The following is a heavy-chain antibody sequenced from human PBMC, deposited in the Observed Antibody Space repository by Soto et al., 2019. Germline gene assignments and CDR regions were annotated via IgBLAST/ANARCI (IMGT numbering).Heavy chain of an antibody. CDR1: GDSVSSNSAA. Sequence: PSQTLSLTCAISGDSVSSNSAAWNWIRQSPSRGLEWLGRTYYRSKWYNDYAVSVKSRITINPDTSKNQFSLQLNSVPPEDTAVYYCARDLVEGIVVVPAAREDGMDVWGQGAPVTVSS. CDR3: ARDLVEGIVVVPAAREDGMDV. V-gene: IGHV6-1*01. D-gene: IGHD2-2*01. J-gene: IGHJ6*02. CDR2: TYYRSKWYN.